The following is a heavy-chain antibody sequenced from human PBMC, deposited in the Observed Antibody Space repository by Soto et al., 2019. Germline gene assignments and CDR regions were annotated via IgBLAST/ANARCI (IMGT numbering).Heavy chain of an antibody. CDR2: INAGNGNT. V-gene: IGHV1-3*01. CDR1: GYTFTSYA. Sequence: ASVKVSCKASGYTFTSYAMHWVRQAPGQRLEWMGWINAGNGNTKYSQKFQGRVTITRDTSASTAYMELSSLRSEDTAVYYCARDPVIVGATKIFDYWGQGTPVTVSS. D-gene: IGHD1-26*01. CDR3: ARDPVIVGATKIFDY. J-gene: IGHJ4*02.